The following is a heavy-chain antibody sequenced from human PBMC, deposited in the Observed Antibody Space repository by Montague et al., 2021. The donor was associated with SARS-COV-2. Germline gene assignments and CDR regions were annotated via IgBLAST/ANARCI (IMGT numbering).Heavy chain of an antibody. Sequence: SETLSLTCTVSGGSVSSSSHYWGWIRQPPGKGLEWIGSIYYTGSTYYNPSLKSRVTISVDTSNNQFSLKLSSVTAADTAVYYCARGPKMYGELADYWGQGTLVTVSS. CDR3: ARGPKMYGELADY. J-gene: IGHJ4*02. CDR2: IYYTGST. V-gene: IGHV4-39*01. CDR1: GGSVSSSSHY. D-gene: IGHD4-17*01.